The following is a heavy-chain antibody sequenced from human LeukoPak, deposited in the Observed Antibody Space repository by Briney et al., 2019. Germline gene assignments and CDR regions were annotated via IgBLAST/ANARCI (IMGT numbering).Heavy chain of an antibody. CDR1: GFTFSSYG. D-gene: IGHD6-19*01. CDR2: ISYDGSNK. V-gene: IGHV3-30*03. Sequence: GGSLRLSCAASGFTFSSYGMHWVRQAPGKGLEWVAVISYDGSNKYYADSVKGRFTISRDNSKNTLYLQMNSLRVEDTAVYYCARVGTSGWTSDYWGQGTLVTVSS. J-gene: IGHJ4*02. CDR3: ARVGTSGWTSDY.